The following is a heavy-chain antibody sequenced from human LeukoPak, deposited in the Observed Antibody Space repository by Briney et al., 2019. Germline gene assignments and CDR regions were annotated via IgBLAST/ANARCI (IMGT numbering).Heavy chain of an antibody. CDR1: GYSLTELS. J-gene: IGHJ4*01. CDR3: ATRGYSYDY. V-gene: IGHV1-24*01. CDR2: FYLEDGET. Sequence: GAAVKVSCKVSGYSLTELSMHWVGQAPGKGREWMGGFYLEDGETIYAQNFQGRVTMTEDTSTDTAYMELSSLRPEDTAVYYCATRGYSYDYWGQGTLVTVSS. D-gene: IGHD5-18*01.